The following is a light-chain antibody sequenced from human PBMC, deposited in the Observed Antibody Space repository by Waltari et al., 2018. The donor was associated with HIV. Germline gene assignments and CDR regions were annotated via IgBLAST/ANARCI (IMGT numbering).Light chain of an antibody. J-gene: IGLJ2*01. Sequence: QSVLTQPPSASGTPGQRVTISCSGSRYNIGSNYVYWYQYLPGTAPKLLIYRNNQLPSGVPDRCSGSKSGTSASLAISGLRSEDEAAYYCATWDDSLSGSVLFGGGTKLTVL. CDR3: ATWDDSLSGSVL. CDR2: RNN. CDR1: RYNIGSNY. V-gene: IGLV1-47*01.